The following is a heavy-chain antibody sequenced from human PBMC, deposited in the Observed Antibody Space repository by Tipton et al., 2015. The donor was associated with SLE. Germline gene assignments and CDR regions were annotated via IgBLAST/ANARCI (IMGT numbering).Heavy chain of an antibody. Sequence: GLVKPSETLSLTCAVYGGSFSGYYWSWIRQPPGKGLEWIGSIYHSGSTYYNPSLKSRVTISVDTSKNQFSLKLSSVTAADTAVYYCARGWELGHFDYWGQGTLVTVSS. V-gene: IGHV4-34*01. CDR2: IYHSGST. CDR3: ARGWELGHFDY. J-gene: IGHJ4*02. D-gene: IGHD1-26*01. CDR1: GGSFSGYY.